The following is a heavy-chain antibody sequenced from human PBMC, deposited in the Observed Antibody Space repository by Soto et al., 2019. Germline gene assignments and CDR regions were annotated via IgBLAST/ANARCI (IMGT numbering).Heavy chain of an antibody. Sequence: SVKVSCKASGGAFNTFAFTWLRQAPGQGFEWMGGIIPILGRVNSAQRFQDRLTITADESTSTAYMELSSLTSEDTAVYYCARGHCIVGTCYSVLWWFDPWGQGIPLTVSS. V-gene: IGHV1-69*10. D-gene: IGHD2-15*01. CDR1: GGAFNTFA. CDR2: IIPILGRV. J-gene: IGHJ5*02. CDR3: ARGHCIVGTCYSVLWWFDP.